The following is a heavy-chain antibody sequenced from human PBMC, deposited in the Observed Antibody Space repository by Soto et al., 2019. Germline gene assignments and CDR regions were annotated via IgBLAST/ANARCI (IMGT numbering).Heavy chain of an antibody. CDR2: IYYSGST. V-gene: IGHV4-31*03. CDR3: ARTSYDSSGTAADP. D-gene: IGHD3-22*01. CDR1: GGSISSGGYY. Sequence: QVQLQESGPGLVKPSQTLSLTCTVSGGSISSGGYYWSWIRQHPGKGLERIGYIYYSGSTYSNPSLKSRVTISVDTSKNQFSLKLSSVTAADTAVYYCARTSYDSSGTAADPWGQGTLVTVSS. J-gene: IGHJ5*02.